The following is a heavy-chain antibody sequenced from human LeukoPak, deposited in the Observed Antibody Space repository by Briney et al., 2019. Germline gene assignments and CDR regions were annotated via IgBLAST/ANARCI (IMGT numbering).Heavy chain of an antibody. J-gene: IGHJ4*02. CDR2: IIPIFGTA. Sequence: SVKVSCKASGGTCSSYAISWVRQAPGQGLEWMGGIIPIFGTANYAQKFQVRGTITADKSTSTAYMDLSSLRSEDTAVYYCAREAAALGSLDYWGQGTLVTVSS. CDR3: AREAAALGSLDY. CDR1: GGTCSSYA. D-gene: IGHD6-13*01. V-gene: IGHV1-69*06.